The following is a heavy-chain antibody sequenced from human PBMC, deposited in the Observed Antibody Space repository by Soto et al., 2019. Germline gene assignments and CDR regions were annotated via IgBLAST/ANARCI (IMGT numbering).Heavy chain of an antibody. D-gene: IGHD4-17*01. CDR2: IWYDGSNK. Sequence: GGSLRLSCAASGFTFSSYGMHWVRQAPGKGLEWVAVIWYDGSNKYYADSVKGRFTISRVNSKNTLYLQMNSLRAEDTAVYYCARPYGDYVPDYYYMDVWGKGTTVTVSS. CDR1: GFTFSSYG. V-gene: IGHV3-33*01. CDR3: ARPYGDYVPDYYYMDV. J-gene: IGHJ6*03.